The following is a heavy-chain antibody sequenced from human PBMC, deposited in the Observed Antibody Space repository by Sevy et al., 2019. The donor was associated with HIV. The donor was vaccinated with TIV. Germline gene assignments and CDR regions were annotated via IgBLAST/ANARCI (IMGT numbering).Heavy chain of an antibody. Sequence: ASVKVSCKASGFTFTYYTVHWVRQAPGQGLEWMRWINPGNGNTRYSQKFQGRVTITTDTSATTTYMALSSLRPEDTAVYYCAPSPGGTKHFNPWGQGTRVTVSS. CDR1: GFTFTYYT. CDR2: INPGNGNT. J-gene: IGHJ5*02. CDR3: APSPGGTKHFNP. V-gene: IGHV1-3*01. D-gene: IGHD2-15*01.